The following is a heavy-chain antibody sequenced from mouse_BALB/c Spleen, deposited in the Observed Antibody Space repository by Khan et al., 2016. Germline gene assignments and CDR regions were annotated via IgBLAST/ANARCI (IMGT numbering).Heavy chain of an antibody. CDR1: GFSLIAYG. J-gene: IGHJ4*01. CDR2: IWGDGTT. V-gene: IGHV2-6-7*01. Sequence: QVQLKESGPGLVAPSQSLSITCTVSGFSLIAYGVNWVRQPPGKSLEWLGMIWGDGTTDYNSAPKSRLNITKDNSKRQDLLKMNSLQTDDTAKYCCARDGWGYYAMDYWGQGTSVTVSS. D-gene: IGHD2-2*01. CDR3: ARDGWGYYAMDY.